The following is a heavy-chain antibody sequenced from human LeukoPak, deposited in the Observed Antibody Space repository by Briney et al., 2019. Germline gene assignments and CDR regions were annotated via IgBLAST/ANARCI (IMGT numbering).Heavy chain of an antibody. CDR2: INHSGST. D-gene: IGHD5-12*01. Sequence: SETLSLTCAVYGGSFSGYYWSWIRQPPGKGLEWIGEINHSGSTNYNPPLKSRITISVDTSKNQFSLKLSSVTAADTAVYYCARGLVATIGNWFDPWGQGTLVTVSS. J-gene: IGHJ5*02. V-gene: IGHV4-34*01. CDR3: ARGLVATIGNWFDP. CDR1: GGSFSGYY.